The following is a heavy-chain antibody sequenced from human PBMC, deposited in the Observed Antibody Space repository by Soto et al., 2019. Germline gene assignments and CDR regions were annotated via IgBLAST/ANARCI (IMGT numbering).Heavy chain of an antibody. CDR3: ASSIVVAPAASSYMDV. J-gene: IGHJ6*03. Sequence: PSETLSLTCTVSGGSISSSSYYWGWIRQPPGKGLEWIGSIYYSGSTYYNPSLKSRVTISVDTSKNPFSLKLSSVTAADTAVYYCASSIVVAPAASSYMDVWGKGTTVTVSS. D-gene: IGHD2-2*01. CDR1: GGSISSSSYY. V-gene: IGHV4-39*07. CDR2: IYYSGST.